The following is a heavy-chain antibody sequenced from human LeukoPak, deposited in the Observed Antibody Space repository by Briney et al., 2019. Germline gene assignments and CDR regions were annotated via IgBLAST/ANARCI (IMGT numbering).Heavy chain of an antibody. V-gene: IGHV3-33*01. Sequence: PGRSLRLSCAASGFTFSSYDMHWVRQAPGKGLEWVAVIWYDGSNKYYADSVKGRFTISRDNSKNTLYLQMNSLRAEDTAVYYCARDRSYVDYWGQGTLVTVSS. CDR3: ARDRSYVDY. CDR1: GFTFSSYD. CDR2: IWYDGSNK. J-gene: IGHJ4*02.